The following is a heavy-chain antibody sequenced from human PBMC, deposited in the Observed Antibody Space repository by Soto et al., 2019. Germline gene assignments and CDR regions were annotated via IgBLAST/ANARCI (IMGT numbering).Heavy chain of an antibody. Sequence: SETLSLTCTVSGGSISSFSWSWIRQPPGKGLEWIGYIYFSGSTNYNPSLKSRVTISVDTSRNQFSLNLSSVTAADTAVYYCARGTGWSGMDAWGQGTTVTVSS. D-gene: IGHD2-2*01. CDR2: IYFSGST. CDR1: GGSISSFS. CDR3: ARGTGWSGMDA. V-gene: IGHV4-59*01. J-gene: IGHJ6*02.